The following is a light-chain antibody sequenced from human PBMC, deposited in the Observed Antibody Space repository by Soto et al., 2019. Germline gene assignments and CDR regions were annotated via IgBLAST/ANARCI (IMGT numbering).Light chain of an antibody. CDR2: KDS. Sequence: QAVVTQPPSASGAPGQWVTISCSGSRSNIGSHYISWYQHLPGTSPTLLIYKDSQRPSGFPDRFSVSKSGTSASLAIGGLLSEDEGSYYCATWDDSLGRRVLFGGGTQLTVL. CDR3: ATWDDSLGRRVL. J-gene: IGLJ3*02. V-gene: IGLV1-47*01. CDR1: RSNIGSHY.